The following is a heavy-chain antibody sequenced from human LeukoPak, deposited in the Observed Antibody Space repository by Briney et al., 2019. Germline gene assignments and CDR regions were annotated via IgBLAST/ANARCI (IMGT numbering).Heavy chain of an antibody. CDR3: ARGLKPTYSSSSAPLDY. J-gene: IGHJ4*02. D-gene: IGHD6-6*01. Sequence: SVKVSCKASGYTFTSYGISWVRQAPGQGLEWMGWISAYNGNTNYAQKLQGRVTMTTDTSTSTAYMELRSLRSDDTAVYYCARGLKPTYSSSSAPLDYWGQGTLVTVSS. CDR1: GYTFTSYG. V-gene: IGHV1-18*01. CDR2: ISAYNGNT.